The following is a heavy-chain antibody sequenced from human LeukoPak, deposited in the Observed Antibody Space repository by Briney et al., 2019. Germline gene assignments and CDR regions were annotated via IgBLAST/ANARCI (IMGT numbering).Heavy chain of an antibody. V-gene: IGHV3-48*04. CDR3: ARDPYYYGSGSYSDY. CDR1: GFTFSSYS. Sequence: GGSLRLSCAASGFTFSSYSMNWVRQAPGKGLEWVSYISSSSSTIYYADSVKGRFTISRDNAKNSLYLQMNSLRAGDTAVYYCARDPYYYGSGSYSDYWGQGTLVTVSS. D-gene: IGHD3-10*01. CDR2: ISSSSSTI. J-gene: IGHJ4*02.